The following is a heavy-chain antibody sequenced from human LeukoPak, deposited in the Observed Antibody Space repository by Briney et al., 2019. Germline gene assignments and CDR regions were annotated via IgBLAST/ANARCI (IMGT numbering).Heavy chain of an antibody. CDR2: IRYDGSNK. CDR3: AKAPGWLRDFDY. CDR1: GFIFKTYA. D-gene: IGHD5-12*01. V-gene: IGHV3-30*02. Sequence: GGSLRLSCAASGFIFKTYAMHWVRQAPGKGLEWVTMIRYDGSNKYYGDSVKGRFTISRDNSKNTVYLQMNSLRVEDTAVYYCAKAPGWLRDFDYWGQGTLVTVSS. J-gene: IGHJ4*02.